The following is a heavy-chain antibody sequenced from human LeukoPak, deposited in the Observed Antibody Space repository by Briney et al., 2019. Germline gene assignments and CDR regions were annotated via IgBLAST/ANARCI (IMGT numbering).Heavy chain of an antibody. J-gene: IGHJ6*02. CDR1: GYAFTDYY. V-gene: IGHV1-2*06. CDR2: INPHSGDT. CDR3: AREGFSGYRSAYYYNGMDV. D-gene: IGHD5-18*01. Sequence: GASVKVSCKASGYAFTDYYIHWVRQAPGQGLEWMGRINPHSGDTAFSQEFQGRVTMTRDTSISTGFMELSRLRSDDTAVYYCAREGFSGYRSAYYYNGMDVWGQGTTVTVS.